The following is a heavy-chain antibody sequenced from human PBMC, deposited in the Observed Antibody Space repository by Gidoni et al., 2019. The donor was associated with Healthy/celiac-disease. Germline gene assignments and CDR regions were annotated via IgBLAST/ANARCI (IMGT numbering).Heavy chain of an antibody. J-gene: IGHJ5*02. CDR2: ISYDGSNK. V-gene: IGHV3-30*01. Sequence: QVQLVESGGGVVQPGRSLRLSCAAPGFTFSSYAMHWVRQDPGKGLEWVAVISYDGSNKYYADSVKGRFTISRDNSKNTLYLQMNSLRAEDTAVYYCAAGRTYYDILTGYKPWGQGTLVTVSS. CDR1: GFTFSSYA. D-gene: IGHD3-9*01. CDR3: AAGRTYYDILTGYKP.